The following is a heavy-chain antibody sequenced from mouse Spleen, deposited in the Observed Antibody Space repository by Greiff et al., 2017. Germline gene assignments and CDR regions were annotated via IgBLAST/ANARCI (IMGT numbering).Heavy chain of an antibody. J-gene: IGHJ4*01. Sequence: EVMLVESGGGLVKPGGSLKLSCAASGFTFSDYGMHWVRQAPEKGLEWVAYISSGSSTIYYADTVKGRFTISRDNAKNTLFLQMTSLRSEDTAMYYCAKGPWDNYAMDYWGQGTSVTVSS. D-gene: IGHD4-1*01. CDR2: ISSGSSTI. CDR1: GFTFSDYG. CDR3: AKGPWDNYAMDY. V-gene: IGHV5-17*01.